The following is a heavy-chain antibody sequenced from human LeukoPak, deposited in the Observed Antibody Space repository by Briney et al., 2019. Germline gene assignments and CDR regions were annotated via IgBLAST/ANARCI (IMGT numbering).Heavy chain of an antibody. CDR2: ISGSCGST. V-gene: IGHV3-23*01. D-gene: IGHD3-3*01. CDR3: AIAGAIRWTYYDFWSGYYAPPGYFQH. J-gene: IGHJ1*01. CDR1: GFTFSSYA. Sequence: TGGSLRLSCAASGFTFSSYAMSWVRQAPGKGLEWVSAISGSCGSTYYADSVKGGFTISRDNSKNTLYLQMNSLRAEDTAVYYCAIAGAIRWTYYDFWSGYYAPPGYFQHWGQGTLVTVSS.